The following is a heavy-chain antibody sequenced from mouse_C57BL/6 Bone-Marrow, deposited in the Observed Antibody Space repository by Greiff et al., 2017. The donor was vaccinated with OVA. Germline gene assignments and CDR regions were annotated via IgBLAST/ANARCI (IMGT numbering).Heavy chain of an antibody. D-gene: IGHD2-5*01. CDR1: GYTFTSYW. Sequence: QVQLQQPGAELVRPGTSVKLSCKASGYTFTSYWMHWVKQRPGQGLEWIGVIDPSDSYTNYNQKFKGKATLTVDTSSSTAYMQLSSLTSEDSAVYDCARGGYSNYVRYFDYWGQGTTLTVSS. CDR2: IDPSDSYT. J-gene: IGHJ2*01. V-gene: IGHV1-59*01. CDR3: ARGGYSNYVRYFDY.